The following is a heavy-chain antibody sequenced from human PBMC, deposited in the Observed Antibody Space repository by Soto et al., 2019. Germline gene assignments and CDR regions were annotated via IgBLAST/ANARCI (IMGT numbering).Heavy chain of an antibody. CDR1: GGTFSSYT. D-gene: IGHD2-2*01. CDR2: IIPILGIA. J-gene: IGHJ6*03. V-gene: IGHV1-69*02. CDR3: AGTEPAALDEDYYYYMDV. Sequence: QVQLVQSGAEVKKPGSSVKVSCKASGGTFSSYTISWVRQAPGQGLEWMGRIIPILGIANYAQKFQGRVTITADKSTSTAYMDLSSLRSEDTAVYYCAGTEPAALDEDYYYYMDVWGKGTTVTVSS.